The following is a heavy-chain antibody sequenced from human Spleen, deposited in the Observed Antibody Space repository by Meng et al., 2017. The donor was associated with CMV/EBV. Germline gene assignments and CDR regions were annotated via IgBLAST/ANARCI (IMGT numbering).Heavy chain of an antibody. CDR2: ISSTGTDL. D-gene: IGHD3-16*01. CDR1: GFTFASYT. V-gene: IGHV3-21*01. J-gene: IGHJ6*02. CDR3: ARESSVGGYGMDV. Sequence: GGSLRLSCAASGFTFASYTMKWVRQAPGKGLEWVSSISSTGTDLYYADLVKGRFTISRDNAKNSLYLQMNSLRAEDTAVYYCARESSVGGYGMDVWGQGTTVTVSS.